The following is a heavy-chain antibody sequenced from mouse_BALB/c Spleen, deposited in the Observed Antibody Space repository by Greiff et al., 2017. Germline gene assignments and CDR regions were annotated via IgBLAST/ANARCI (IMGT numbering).Heavy chain of an antibody. D-gene: IGHD2-14*01. CDR2: ISDGGSYT. J-gene: IGHJ2*01. CDR1: GFTFSDYY. CDR3: ARSGVYYRYDFDY. V-gene: IGHV5-4*02. Sequence: DVKLVESGGGLVKPGGSLKLSCAASGFTFSDYYMYWVRQTPEKRLEWVATISDGGSYTYYPDSVKGRFTISRDNAKNNLYLQMSSLKSEDTAMYYCARSGVYYRYDFDYWGQGTTLTVSS.